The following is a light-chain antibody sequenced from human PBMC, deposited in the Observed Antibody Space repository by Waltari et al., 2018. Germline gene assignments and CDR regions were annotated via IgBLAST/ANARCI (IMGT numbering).Light chain of an antibody. Sequence: DIQMTQSPSSLSASVGDRVTITCRASQGISNSLAWYQQKPGKAPKLLLYAASRLESVVPSRFSGSGSGTDYTLTISSLQPEDFATYYCQQYYSTLPYTFGQGTKLEIK. CDR2: AAS. V-gene: IGKV1-NL1*01. CDR3: QQYYSTLPYT. CDR1: QGISNS. J-gene: IGKJ2*01.